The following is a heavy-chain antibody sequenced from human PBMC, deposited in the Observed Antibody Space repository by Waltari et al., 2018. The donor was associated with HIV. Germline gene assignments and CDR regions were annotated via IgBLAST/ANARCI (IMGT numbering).Heavy chain of an antibody. CDR3: ARGSPRGDAAFDM. CDR2: IYDSGST. CDR1: GGSTFSGSYY. Sequence: QVQLQESGPGLVKPSQTLSLTCTVSGGSTFSGSYYWSWIRQPAGKGLEWIGRIYDSGSTNYNPSLKSRVTLSVDMSKNQFSLQLSSVTAADTAVYYCARGSPRGDAAFDMWGQGTRVTVSS. V-gene: IGHV4-61*02. J-gene: IGHJ3*02. D-gene: IGHD3-10*01.